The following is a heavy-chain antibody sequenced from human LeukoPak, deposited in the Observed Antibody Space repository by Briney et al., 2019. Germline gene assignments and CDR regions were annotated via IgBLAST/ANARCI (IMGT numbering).Heavy chain of an antibody. Sequence: GGSLRLSCAVSGFTFSSYAMSWVRQAPGKGLEWVSAISGSGGSKYYADSVKGRFTISRDNPKNTLYLQMNSLRAEDTAVYYCAKGLWASTVGATGIFFDYWGQGIQVTVSS. V-gene: IGHV3-23*01. CDR1: GFTFSSYA. D-gene: IGHD1-26*01. CDR2: ISGSGGSK. J-gene: IGHJ4*02. CDR3: AKGLWASTVGATGIFFDY.